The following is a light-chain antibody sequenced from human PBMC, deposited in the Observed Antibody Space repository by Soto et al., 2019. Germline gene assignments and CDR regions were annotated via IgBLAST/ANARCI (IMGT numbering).Light chain of an antibody. CDR2: EVS. J-gene: IGLJ1*01. Sequence: QSALTQPASVSGSPGQSITISCTGTSSDVGGYNYVSWYQQHPGKAPKLIIYEVSNQPSGVSNRFSGSKSGNTASLTISGLQAEDEADYYCNSYTSKSTGVFGTGTKVTVL. CDR1: SSDVGGYNY. V-gene: IGLV2-14*01. CDR3: NSYTSKSTGV.